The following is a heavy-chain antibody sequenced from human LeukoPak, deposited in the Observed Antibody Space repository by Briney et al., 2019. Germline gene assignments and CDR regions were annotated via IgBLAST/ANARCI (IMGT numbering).Heavy chain of an antibody. CDR1: RYTLSNSP. CDR3: AKDHIGGATHY. Sequence: GGSLRLSSAASRYTLSNSPMRWVRQTPGKGLEWVSFISSSGVSTYYAISVKGRFTISRDNSKNTLYLQRNSLRAEDTAGYYFAKDHIGGATHYWGQGTXVTVST. J-gene: IGHJ4*02. V-gene: IGHV3-23*01. CDR2: ISSSGVST. D-gene: IGHD1-26*01.